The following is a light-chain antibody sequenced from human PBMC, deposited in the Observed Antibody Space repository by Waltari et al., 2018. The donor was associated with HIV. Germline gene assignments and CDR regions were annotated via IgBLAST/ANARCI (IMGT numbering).Light chain of an antibody. CDR3: QVWDSTSDHVL. V-gene: IGLV3-21*04. CDR1: RXX. Sequence: RXXVXWYQQKPGQAPLLGIYXXXXXPSGIPXXXXXXXXXXXXTLTISXVGDGDEADYYCQVWDSTSDHVLFGGGTRLTVL. CDR2: XXX. J-gene: IGLJ2*01.